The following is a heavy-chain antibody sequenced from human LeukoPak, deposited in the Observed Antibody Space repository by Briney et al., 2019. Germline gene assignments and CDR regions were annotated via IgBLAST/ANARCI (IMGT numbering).Heavy chain of an antibody. CDR2: IKSKTDGGTT. V-gene: IGHV3-15*01. J-gene: IGHJ4*02. CDR1: GFTFSNAW. CDR3: TTVGLSSSWEPVDY. Sequence: GGSLRLSCAASGFTFSNAWMSWVRQAPGKGLEWVGRIKSKTDGGTTDYAAPVKGRFTISRDDSKNTLYLQMNRLKTEDTAVYYCTTVGLSSSWEPVDYWGQGTLVSVSS. D-gene: IGHD6-13*01.